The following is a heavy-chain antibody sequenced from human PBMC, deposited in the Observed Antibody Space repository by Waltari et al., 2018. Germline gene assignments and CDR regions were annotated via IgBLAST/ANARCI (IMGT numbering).Heavy chain of an antibody. D-gene: IGHD5-12*01. CDR1: GGSFSGYY. CDR3: ARGRLRPRPNFDY. Sequence: QVQLQQWGAGLLKPSETLSLTCAVYGGSFSGYYWSWIRQPPGKGLEWIGEINDSGSTNSIPSLKSRVTISVDTSKNQVSLKLSSVTAADTAVYYGARGRLRPRPNFDYWGQGTQVTVSS. V-gene: IGHV4-34*02. J-gene: IGHJ4*02. CDR2: INDSGST.